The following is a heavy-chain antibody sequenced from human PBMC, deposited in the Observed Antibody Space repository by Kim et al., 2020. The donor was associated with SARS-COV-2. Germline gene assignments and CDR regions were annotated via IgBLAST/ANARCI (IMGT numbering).Heavy chain of an antibody. CDR2: IYYSGST. CDR1: GGSISSYY. J-gene: IGHJ3*02. Sequence: SETLSLTCTVSGGSISSYYWSWIRQPPGKGLEWIGYIYYSGSTNYNPSLKSRVTISVDTSKNQFSLKLSSVTAADTAVYYCARVRSGYYPYDAFDIWGQGTMVTVSS. V-gene: IGHV4-59*01. D-gene: IGHD3-22*01. CDR3: ARVRSGYYPYDAFDI.